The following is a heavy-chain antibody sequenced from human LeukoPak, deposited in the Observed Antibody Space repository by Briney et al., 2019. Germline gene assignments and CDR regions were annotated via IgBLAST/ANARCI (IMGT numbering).Heavy chain of an antibody. Sequence: VATVKVSCKASGGTFSSYAISWVRQAPGQGLEWMGWINPNSGGTNYAQKFQGRVTMTRDTSISTAYMELSRLRSDDTAVYYCASESYRNSFDYWGQGTLVTVSS. CDR3: ASESYRNSFDY. D-gene: IGHD1-7*01. V-gene: IGHV1-2*02. CDR2: INPNSGGT. J-gene: IGHJ4*02. CDR1: GGTFSSYA.